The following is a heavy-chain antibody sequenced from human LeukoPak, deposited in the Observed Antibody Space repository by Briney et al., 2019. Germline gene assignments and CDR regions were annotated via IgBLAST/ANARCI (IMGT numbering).Heavy chain of an antibody. CDR2: IYYSGST. D-gene: IGHD3-10*01. Sequence: PSETLSLTCAVYGGSFSGYYWSWIRQPPGKGLEWIGYIYYSGSTNYNPSLKSRVTISVDTSKNQFSLKLSSVTAADTAVYYCARVGTMVRGVIPYYYYYYMDVWGKGTTVTISS. CDR3: ARVGTMVRGVIPYYYYYYMDV. CDR1: GGSFSGYY. V-gene: IGHV4-59*01. J-gene: IGHJ6*03.